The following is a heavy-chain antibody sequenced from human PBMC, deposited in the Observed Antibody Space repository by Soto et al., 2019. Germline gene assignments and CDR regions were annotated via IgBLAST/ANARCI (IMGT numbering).Heavy chain of an antibody. CDR3: ARTHNIGDYPY. CDR1: GDSISSGYY. Sequence: SETLSLTCAVSGDSISSGYYWAWIRQPPGKGLEWIGSIYHSGTTYYNPSLKSRVTISVDTSKNQFSLKLSSVTAADSAVYYCARTHNIGDYPYFGQGTLVTAPQ. D-gene: IGHD5-12*01. J-gene: IGHJ4*02. V-gene: IGHV4-38-2*01. CDR2: IYHSGTT.